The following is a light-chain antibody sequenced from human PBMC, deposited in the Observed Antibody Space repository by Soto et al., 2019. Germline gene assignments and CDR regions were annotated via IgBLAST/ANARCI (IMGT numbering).Light chain of an antibody. CDR1: QNISKY. CDR3: HQYYNLYT. CDR2: DTS. J-gene: IGKJ3*01. V-gene: IGKV1-33*01. Sequence: DIQMTQSPSSLSASVGDRVTITCQASQNISKYLNWYQQKLGQAPNLLIYDTSNLETGVPSKFSGCGSGTEFTFSFVSLQPEDIAKYYCHQYYNLYTFCPGTKVDL.